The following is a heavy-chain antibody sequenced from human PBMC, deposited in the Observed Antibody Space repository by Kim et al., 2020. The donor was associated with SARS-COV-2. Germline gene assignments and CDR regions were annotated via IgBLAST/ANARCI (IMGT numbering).Heavy chain of an antibody. CDR3: ARGFTVLRYFDWFRH. CDR1: GGSFSGYY. Sequence: SETLSLTCAVYGGSFSGYYWSWIRQPPGKGLEWIGEINHSVSTNYNPSLKSRVTISVDTSKNQFSLKLSSVTAADTAVYYCARGFTVLRYFDWFRHWGQGTLVTVSS. J-gene: IGHJ5*02. CDR2: INHSVST. D-gene: IGHD3-9*01. V-gene: IGHV4-34*01.